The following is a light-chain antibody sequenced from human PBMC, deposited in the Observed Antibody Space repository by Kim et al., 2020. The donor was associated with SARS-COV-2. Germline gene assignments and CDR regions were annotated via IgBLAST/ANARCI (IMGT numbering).Light chain of an antibody. CDR3: CSYAGSSTYV. Sequence: GQSLTISCTGTSRDVGSYNLVSWYQQHPGTAPNLMIYEGSKRPSGVSNLFSCSKSGNTASLTISGLQAEDEADYYCCSYAGSSTYVFGTGTKVTVL. V-gene: IGLV2-23*01. CDR2: EGS. CDR1: SRDVGSYNL. J-gene: IGLJ1*01.